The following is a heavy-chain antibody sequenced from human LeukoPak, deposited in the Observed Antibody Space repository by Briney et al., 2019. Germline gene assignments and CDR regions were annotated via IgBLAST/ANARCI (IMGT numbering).Heavy chain of an antibody. D-gene: IGHD6-6*01. V-gene: IGHV4-30-4*01. Sequence: PSETLSLTCTVSGGSISSGDYYWRWIRQPPGRGLELLGYIYYSGSTYYNPSLKSRVTISVDTSKNQFSLKLSSVTAADTAVYYCARDSNIAALGAFDIWGQGTMVTVSS. J-gene: IGHJ3*02. CDR2: IYYSGST. CDR1: GGSISSGDYY. CDR3: ARDSNIAALGAFDI.